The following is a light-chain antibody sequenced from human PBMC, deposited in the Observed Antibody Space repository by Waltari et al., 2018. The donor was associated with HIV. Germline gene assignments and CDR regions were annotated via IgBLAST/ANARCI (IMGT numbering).Light chain of an antibody. CDR3: QVWDSSSDRV. Sequence: SYVLTQPPSVSVAPGQTARITCGGNNIGSKRVHWYQQKPGQAPALVLYDDSDRPSGIPERFSGSNSGNTATLTISRVEAGDEADYYCQVWDSSSDRVFGGGTKLTVL. J-gene: IGLJ3*02. V-gene: IGLV3-21*02. CDR1: NIGSKR. CDR2: DDS.